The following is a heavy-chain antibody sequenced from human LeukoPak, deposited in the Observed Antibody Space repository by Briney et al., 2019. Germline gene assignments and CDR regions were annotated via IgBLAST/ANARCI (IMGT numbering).Heavy chain of an antibody. CDR2: INADGSTT. CDR1: GFTFGNSW. CDR3: IVVVEPPDSDGFDV. J-gene: IGHJ3*01. D-gene: IGHD1-14*01. V-gene: IGHV3-74*01. Sequence: GGSLRLSCAASGFTFGNSWVHWVRQAPGKGLVWVSLINADGSTTSYADSVKGRFTISRDNARNTLSLEMNNLTIEDTAVYYCIVVVEPPDSDGFDVWGQGTMITVSS.